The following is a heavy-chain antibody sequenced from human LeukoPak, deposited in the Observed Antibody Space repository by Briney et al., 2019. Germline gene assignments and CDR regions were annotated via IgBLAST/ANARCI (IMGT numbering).Heavy chain of an antibody. J-gene: IGHJ6*03. V-gene: IGHV3-30-3*01. CDR2: ISYDGSNK. CDR3: ARSGYTSKYYDFWSGYFYYYYMDV. CDR1: GFTFSSYA. Sequence: GGSLRLSCAASGFTFSSYAMHWVRQAPGKGLEWVAVISYDGSNKYYADSVKGRFTISRDNSKNTLYLQMNSLRAEDTAVYYCARSGYTSKYYDFWSGYFYYYYMDVWGKGTTVTVSS. D-gene: IGHD3-3*01.